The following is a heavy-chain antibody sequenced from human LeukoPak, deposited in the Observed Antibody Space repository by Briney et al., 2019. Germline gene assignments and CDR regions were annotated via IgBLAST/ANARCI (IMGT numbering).Heavy chain of an antibody. Sequence: PGGSLRLSCAASGFTFSSHAMNWVRQAPGKGLEWVSAVSGSGTNTYYADSVKGRFTISRDNSENTLYLQMNSLRAEDTAVYYCARDGEMPTIYFDYWGQGTLVTVSS. CDR2: VSGSGTNT. CDR3: ARDGEMPTIYFDY. V-gene: IGHV3-23*01. CDR1: GFTFSSHA. J-gene: IGHJ4*02. D-gene: IGHD5-24*01.